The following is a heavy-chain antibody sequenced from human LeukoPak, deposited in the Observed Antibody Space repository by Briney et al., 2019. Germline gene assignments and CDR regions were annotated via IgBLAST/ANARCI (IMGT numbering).Heavy chain of an antibody. CDR2: ISNNAVRT. Sequence: QTGGSLRLSCAAPGFIFSSYAMHWVRQAPGKGLEYVSAISNNAVRTYYVDSVKGRFTISRDNSKNTLYLQMGSLRPDDMAVYYCARDLSGGGLDYWGQGTLVTVSS. J-gene: IGHJ4*02. CDR3: ARDLSGGGLDY. CDR1: GFIFSSYA. V-gene: IGHV3-64*02. D-gene: IGHD3-10*01.